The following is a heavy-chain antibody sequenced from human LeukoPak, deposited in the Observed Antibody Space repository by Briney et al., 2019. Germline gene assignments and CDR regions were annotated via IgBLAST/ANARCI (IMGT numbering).Heavy chain of an antibody. D-gene: IGHD2-15*01. CDR3: ARDGWPTAIKFDY. CDR2: IIPILGIA. Sequence: SVKVSCKASGGTFSSYAISWVRQAPGQGLEWMGRIIPILGIANYAQKFQGRVTITADKSTGTAYMELSSLRSEDTAVYYCARDGWPTAIKFDYWGQGTLVTVSS. CDR1: GGTFSSYA. J-gene: IGHJ4*02. V-gene: IGHV1-69*04.